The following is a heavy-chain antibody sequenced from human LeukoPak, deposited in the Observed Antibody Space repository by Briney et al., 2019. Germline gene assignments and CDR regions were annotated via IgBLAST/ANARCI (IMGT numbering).Heavy chain of an antibody. CDR3: ARVGASQRYYGMDV. D-gene: IGHD1-26*01. CDR2: IYYSGST. J-gene: IGHJ6*02. V-gene: IGHV4-59*01. CDR1: GGSISSYY. Sequence: PSETLSLTCTVSGGSISSYYWSWIRQPPGKGLEWIGYIYYSGSTNYNPSLKSRVTVSVDTSKNQFSLKLSSVTAADTAVYYCARVGASQRYYGMDVWGLGTTVTVSS.